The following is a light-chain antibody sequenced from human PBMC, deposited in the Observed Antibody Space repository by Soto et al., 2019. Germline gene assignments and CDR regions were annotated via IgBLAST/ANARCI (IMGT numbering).Light chain of an antibody. J-gene: IGLJ1*01. CDR1: SSDVGSYNL. V-gene: IGLV2-14*02. Sequence: QSALAQPASVSGSPGQTMTISCTGTSSDVGSYNLVSWYQQHPGKAPTLLIYEVTNRPSGVSNRYSGSKSGNTASLTISGLQAVDEANYYCNSYTTLSNRVFGTGNRSPS. CDR2: EVT. CDR3: NSYTTLSNRV.